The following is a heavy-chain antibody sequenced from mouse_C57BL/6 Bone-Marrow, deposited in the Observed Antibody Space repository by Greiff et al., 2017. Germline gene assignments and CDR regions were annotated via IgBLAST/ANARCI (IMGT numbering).Heavy chain of an antibody. V-gene: IGHV7-3*01. CDR1: GFTFTDYY. CDR3: ARYGSSYEAWFAY. J-gene: IGHJ3*01. Sequence: VQLKESGGGLVQPGGSLSLSCAAPGFTFTDYYMSWVRQPPGKALEWLGFIRNKANGYTTEYSASVKGRFTISRDNSQSILYLQMNALRAEDSATYYCARYGSSYEAWFAYWGQGTLVTVSA. CDR2: IRNKANGYTT. D-gene: IGHD1-1*01.